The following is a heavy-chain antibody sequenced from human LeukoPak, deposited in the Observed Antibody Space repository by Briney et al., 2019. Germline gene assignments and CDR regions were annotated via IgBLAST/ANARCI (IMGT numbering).Heavy chain of an antibody. CDR2: INSDGSST. D-gene: IGHD2-21*02. Sequence: QPGGSLRLSCAASGFTFSSYWMHWVRQAPGEGLVWVSRINSDGSSTSYADSVKGRFTISRDNAKNTLYLQMNSLRAEDTAVYYCVVVTAILGYWGQGTLVTVSS. J-gene: IGHJ4*02. CDR3: VVVTAILGY. CDR1: GFTFSSYW. V-gene: IGHV3-74*01.